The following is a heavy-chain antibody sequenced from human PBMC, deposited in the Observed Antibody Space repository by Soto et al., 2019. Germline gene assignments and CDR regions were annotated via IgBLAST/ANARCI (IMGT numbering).Heavy chain of an antibody. CDR2: ISSSGTI. CDR1: GGSIRDYF. V-gene: IGHV4-59*01. Sequence: SETLSLTCSVSGGSIRDYFWTWVRQPPGKGLEWIGYISSSGTINYNSSLKSRVTISLDTSRNHFSLKLSSVPTADTAVYFCARDRKLVIPGNYYYYGMDVWGQGTTVTVSS. J-gene: IGHJ6*02. D-gene: IGHD3-9*01. CDR3: ARDRKLVIPGNYYYYGMDV.